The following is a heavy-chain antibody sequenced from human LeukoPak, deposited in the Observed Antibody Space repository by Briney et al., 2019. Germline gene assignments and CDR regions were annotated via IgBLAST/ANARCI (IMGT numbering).Heavy chain of an antibody. CDR3: ARNAELVWFGELFSWFDP. D-gene: IGHD3-10*01. V-gene: IGHV3-74*01. Sequence: PGGSLRLSCAASGFTFSTYWMHWVRQAPGKGLVWVSRINSDGSSTSYADSVKGRFTISRDNAKNTLYLQMNSLRAEDTAVYYCARNAELVWFGELFSWFDPWGHGSLVTVSS. J-gene: IGHJ5*02. CDR2: INSDGSST. CDR1: GFTFSTYW.